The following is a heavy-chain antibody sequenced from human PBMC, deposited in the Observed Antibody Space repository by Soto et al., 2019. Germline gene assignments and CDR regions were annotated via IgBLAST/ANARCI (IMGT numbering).Heavy chain of an antibody. CDR3: ERRYGAVFDY. J-gene: IGHJ4*02. V-gene: IGHV4-59*01. Sequence: QVQLQESGPGLVKPSETLSLTSTVSGGSISSYYWSWLRQPPGKGLEWLGYTYYSGTTNYKPSPKGRVTISVATSKSQCPLRQTSVRAADTAVSFCERRYGAVFDYGGQGTLVTVS. CDR1: GGSISSYY. CDR2: TYYSGTT. D-gene: IGHD1-20*01.